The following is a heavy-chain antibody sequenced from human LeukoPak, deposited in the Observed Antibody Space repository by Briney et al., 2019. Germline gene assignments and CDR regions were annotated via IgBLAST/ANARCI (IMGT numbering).Heavy chain of an antibody. D-gene: IGHD6-13*01. Sequence: PSETLSLTCTVSGGSISSSSYYWGWIRQPPGKGLEWIGSIYYSGSTYYNPSLKSRVTISVDTSKNQFSLKLSSVTAADTAVYYCARVSSSWYRYFDYWGQGTLVTVSS. V-gene: IGHV4-39*07. CDR2: IYYSGST. J-gene: IGHJ4*02. CDR1: GGSISSSSYY. CDR3: ARVSSSWYRYFDY.